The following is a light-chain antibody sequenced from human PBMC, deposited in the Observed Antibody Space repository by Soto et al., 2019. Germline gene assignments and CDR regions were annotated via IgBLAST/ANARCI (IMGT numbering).Light chain of an antibody. CDR1: SSDVGGYKY. CDR3: SSYGGTNNLL. Sequence: QSVLTQPPSASGSPGQSVTISCTGTSSDVGGYKYVSWYQQHPGKAPKLMIFEVHKRPSGVPDRFSGSKSGNTASLTVSGLQAEDDADYYCSSYGGTNNLLFGGGTKLTV. V-gene: IGLV2-8*01. J-gene: IGLJ2*01. CDR2: EVH.